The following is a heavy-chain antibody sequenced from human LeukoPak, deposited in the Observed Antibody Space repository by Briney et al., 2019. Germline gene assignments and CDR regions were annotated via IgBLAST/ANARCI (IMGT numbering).Heavy chain of an antibody. D-gene: IGHD6-13*01. J-gene: IGHJ4*02. V-gene: IGHV4-39*07. CDR1: GGSISSSSYY. CDR2: IYYSGST. CDR3: AASPVGYSSSLGGYFDY. Sequence: SETLSLTCTVSGGSISSSSYYWGWIRQPPGKGLEWIGSIYYSGSTYYNPSLKSRVTMSVDTSKNQFSLKLSSVTAADTAVYYCAASPVGYSSSLGGYFDYWGQGTLVTVSS.